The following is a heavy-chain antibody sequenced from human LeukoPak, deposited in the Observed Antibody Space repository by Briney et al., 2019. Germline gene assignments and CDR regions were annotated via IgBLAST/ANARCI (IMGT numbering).Heavy chain of an antibody. Sequence: KSSETLSLTCAVYGGSFSGYYWSWIRQPPGKGLEWIGEINHSGSTNYNPSLKSRVTISVDTSKNQFSLKLSSVTAADTAVYYCARRRHYYGSGSYYSHWFDPWGQGTLDTVSS. D-gene: IGHD3-10*01. CDR3: ARRRHYYGSGSYYSHWFDP. J-gene: IGHJ5*02. V-gene: IGHV4-34*01. CDR2: INHSGST. CDR1: GGSFSGYY.